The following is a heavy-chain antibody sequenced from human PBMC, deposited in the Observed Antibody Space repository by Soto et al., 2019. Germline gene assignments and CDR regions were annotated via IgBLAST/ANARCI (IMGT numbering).Heavy chain of an antibody. Sequence: VQLVESGGGVVQPGRSLRLSCAASGFTFSSYAMHWVRQAPGKGLEWVAVISYDGSNKYYADSVKGRFTISRDNSKNTLYLQMNGLRAEDTAVYYCARERSSSYGMDVWGQGTTVTVSS. V-gene: IGHV3-30-3*01. CDR3: ARERSSSYGMDV. J-gene: IGHJ6*02. CDR2: ISYDGSNK. D-gene: IGHD6-6*01. CDR1: GFTFSSYA.